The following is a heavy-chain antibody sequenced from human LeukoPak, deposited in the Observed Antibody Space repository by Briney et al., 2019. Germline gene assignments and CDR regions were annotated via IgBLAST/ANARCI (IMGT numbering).Heavy chain of an antibody. V-gene: IGHV3-53*01. CDR1: GFTVSSSY. Sequence: TGGSLRLSCAASGFTVSSSYMSWVRQAPGKGLEWVSVIYTGGDTYYADSVRGRFTTSRDNSKDTLYLQMNSLRADDTAVYYCARRYYAMDVWGQGTTVTVSS. J-gene: IGHJ6*02. CDR3: ARRYYAMDV. D-gene: IGHD3-16*02. CDR2: IYTGGDT.